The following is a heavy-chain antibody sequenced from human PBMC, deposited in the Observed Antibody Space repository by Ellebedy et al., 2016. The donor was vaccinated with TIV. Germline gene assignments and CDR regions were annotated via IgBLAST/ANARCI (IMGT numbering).Heavy chain of an antibody. Sequence: SETLSLTXSASDSSLVSSSFRWGWIGQSPGKGLEWSGNVYYSGSTVYNPSIKSRAIILLDTTNGHLSLNLKAATAADTGVDYCARRMEWLQYFDLWGPGILVTVAS. D-gene: IGHD5-12*01. CDR3: ARRMEWLQYFDL. V-gene: IGHV4-39*02. CDR2: VYYSGST. J-gene: IGHJ5*02. CDR1: DSSLVSSSFR.